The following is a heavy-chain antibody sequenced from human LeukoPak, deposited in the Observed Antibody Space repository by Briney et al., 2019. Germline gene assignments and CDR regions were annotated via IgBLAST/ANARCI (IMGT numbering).Heavy chain of an antibody. V-gene: IGHV3-21*01. J-gene: IGHJ4*02. CDR1: GFTFTTTG. Sequence: GGSLRLSCAASGFTFTTTGMTWIRQAPGKGLEWVSTINFRGDPYYPDSLKGRSTVSRDNAKNSVFLQMTSLRAEDTAVYYCTRDANAWSRDYWGQGTLVTVSS. CDR3: TRDANAWSRDY. D-gene: IGHD4/OR15-4a*01. CDR2: INFRGDP.